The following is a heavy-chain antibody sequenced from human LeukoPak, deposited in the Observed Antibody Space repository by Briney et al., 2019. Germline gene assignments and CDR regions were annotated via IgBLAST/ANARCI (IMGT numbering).Heavy chain of an antibody. CDR1: GFTFSSYG. D-gene: IGHD3-22*01. J-gene: IGHJ4*02. CDR2: ISYDGSNK. Sequence: GGSLRLSCAASGFTFSSYGMHWVRQAPGKGLKWVAVISYDGSNKNYAVSVKGRFTISRDISKNTLYLQMNSLRAEDTAVYYCAKRLGYYDSSEGYFDYWGQGTLVTVSS. CDR3: AKRLGYYDSSEGYFDY. V-gene: IGHV3-30*18.